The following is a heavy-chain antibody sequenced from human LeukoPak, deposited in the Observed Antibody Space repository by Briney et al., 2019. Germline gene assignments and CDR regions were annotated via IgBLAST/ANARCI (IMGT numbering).Heavy chain of an antibody. CDR1: GFTFSSYG. J-gene: IGHJ4*02. CDR3: AKDLGYGDYALLDY. Sequence: GGSLRLSCAASGFTFSSYGMHWVRQAPGKGLEWVAVISYDGSNKYYADSVKGRFTISRDNPKNTLYLQMNSLRAEDTAVYYCAKDLGYGDYALLDYWGQGTLVTVSS. CDR2: ISYDGSNK. V-gene: IGHV3-30*18. D-gene: IGHD4-17*01.